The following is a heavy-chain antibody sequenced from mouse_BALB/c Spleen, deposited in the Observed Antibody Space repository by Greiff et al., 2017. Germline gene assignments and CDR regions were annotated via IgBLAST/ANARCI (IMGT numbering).Heavy chain of an antibody. CDR1: GYSITSDYA. CDR3: ARGLYAPFAY. J-gene: IGHJ3*01. D-gene: IGHD2-10*02. V-gene: IGHV3-2*02. CDR2: ISYSGST. Sequence: EVKLMESGPGLVKPSQSLSLTCTVTGYSITSDYAWNWIRQFPGNKLEWMGYISYSGSTSYNPSLKSRISITRDTSKNQFFLQLNSVTTEDTATYYCARGLYAPFAYWGQGTLVTVSA.